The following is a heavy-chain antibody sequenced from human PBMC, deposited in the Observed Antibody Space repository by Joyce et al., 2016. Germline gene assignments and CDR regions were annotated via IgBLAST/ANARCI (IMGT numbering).Heavy chain of an antibody. CDR1: GGSFSGYY. J-gene: IGHJ6*02. Sequence: QVQLQQWGAGLLKPSETLSLTCAVYGGSFSGYYWTFIRQPPGKGLEWLGESNGGGITNYKPSLKSRVTILLDTSKNQFSLKLTSVTAADTAVYYCARGRGYTTSVRRRGMDVWGQGTTVTVSS. V-gene: IGHV4-34*01. D-gene: IGHD6-13*01. CDR3: ARGRGYTTSVRRRGMDV. CDR2: SNGGGIT.